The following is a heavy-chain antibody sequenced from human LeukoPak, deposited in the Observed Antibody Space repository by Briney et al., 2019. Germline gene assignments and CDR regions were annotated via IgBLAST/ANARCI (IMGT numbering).Heavy chain of an antibody. V-gene: IGHV3-48*04. D-gene: IGHD3-22*01. CDR2: ISSSGSTI. J-gene: IGHJ4*02. CDR3: AGGGYYYDSSGYL. CDR1: GFTFSSSTFGSYT. Sequence: GESLRLSCATSGFTFSSSTFGSYTMNWVRQAPGKGLEWVSYISSSGSTIYYADSVKGRFTISRDNAKNSLYLQMNSLRAEDTAVYYCAGGGYYYDSSGYLWGQGTLVTVSS.